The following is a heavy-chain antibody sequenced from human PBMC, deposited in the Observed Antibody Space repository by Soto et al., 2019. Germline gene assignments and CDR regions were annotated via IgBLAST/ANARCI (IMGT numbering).Heavy chain of an antibody. CDR3: AKDPGEIVGATSCFDD. Sequence: EVQLLESGGGLVQPGGSLRLSCAASGFTFSSYAMSWVRQAPGKGLEWVSVISGSGGSTYYADSVKGRFTISRDNSKKTLFLQMNSLRVEDTAVYYCAKDPGEIVGATSCFDDWGQGTLVTVSS. D-gene: IGHD1-26*01. CDR1: GFTFSSYA. J-gene: IGHJ4*02. CDR2: ISGSGGST. V-gene: IGHV3-23*01.